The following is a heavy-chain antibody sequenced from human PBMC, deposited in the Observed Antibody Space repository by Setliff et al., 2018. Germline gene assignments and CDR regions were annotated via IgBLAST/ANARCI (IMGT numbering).Heavy chain of an antibody. CDR1: GGSFSDYY. D-gene: IGHD3-3*01. CDR2: INQSGNT. J-gene: IGHJ4*02. V-gene: IGHV4-34*01. CDR3: RFWSSYYKNDY. Sequence: PSETLSLTCTVYGGSFSDYYWGWIRRSPGKRPEWIAEINQSGNTNYNPSLNGRVSVSVDTPTNQFSLKVFSVTAADTAVYYCRFWSSYYKNDYWAQGTLVTVSS.